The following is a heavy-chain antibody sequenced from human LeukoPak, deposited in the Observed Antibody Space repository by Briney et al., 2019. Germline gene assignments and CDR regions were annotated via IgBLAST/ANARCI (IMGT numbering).Heavy chain of an antibody. J-gene: IGHJ3*02. CDR1: GFTFSSYA. CDR2: ISGSGGST. V-gene: IGHV3-23*01. CDR3: AKRRDIVVVTAMSAFDI. D-gene: IGHD2-21*02. Sequence: GGSLRLSCAASGFTFSSYAMSWVRQAPGKGLEWVSAISGSGGSTYYADSVKGRFTISRDNSKNTLYLQMSSLRTEDTAVYYCAKRRDIVVVTAMSAFDIWGQGTMVTVSS.